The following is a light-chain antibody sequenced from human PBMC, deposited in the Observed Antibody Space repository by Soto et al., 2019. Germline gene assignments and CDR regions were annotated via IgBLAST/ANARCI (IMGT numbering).Light chain of an antibody. CDR3: HQYGSSPYT. CDR1: QSVSSSY. Sequence: EIVLTQSPGTLSLSPGERATLSCRASQSVSSSYLAWYQQKPGQAPRLLIYGASSRATGIPDRFSGSGSGTDFTLTISRLETEDFALYYGHQYGSSPYTCGQGTKLEIK. J-gene: IGKJ2*01. V-gene: IGKV3-20*01. CDR2: GAS.